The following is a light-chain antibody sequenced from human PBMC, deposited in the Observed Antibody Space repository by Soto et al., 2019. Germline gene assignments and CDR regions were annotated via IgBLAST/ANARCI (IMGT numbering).Light chain of an antibody. CDR3: HQSYKVPYT. Sequence: DIQMTQSPSSLSASVGDRITIACRTGQSVSNYLHWYQYKPGKAPKLLVSRISTLQSGVPSRFSGGGSGTDFILTISSLQPEDFATYYCHQSYKVPYTFGQGTRLEIK. V-gene: IGKV1-39*01. CDR2: RIS. CDR1: QSVSNY. J-gene: IGKJ2*01.